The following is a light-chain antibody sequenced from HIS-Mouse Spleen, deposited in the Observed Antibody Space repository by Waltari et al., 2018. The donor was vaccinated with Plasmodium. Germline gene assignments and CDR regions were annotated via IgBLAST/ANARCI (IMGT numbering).Light chain of an antibody. CDR1: QRVSSN. V-gene: IGKV3-15*01. CDR3: QQYNNWSFT. CDR2: GAS. Sequence: EIVMTQSPATLSVSPGERATLSCRASQRVSSNLAWYQQKPGQAPRLLSYGASTRATGIPARFSVSGSGTEFTLTISSLQSEDFAVYYCQQYNNWSFTFGPGTKVDIK. J-gene: IGKJ3*01.